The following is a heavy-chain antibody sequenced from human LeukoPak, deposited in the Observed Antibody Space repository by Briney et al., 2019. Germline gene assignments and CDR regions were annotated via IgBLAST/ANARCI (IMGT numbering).Heavy chain of an antibody. J-gene: IGHJ6*03. CDR2: IYYSGST. Sequence: SETLSLTCTVSGGSISSYYWSWIRQPPGKGLEWIGYIYYSGSTNYNPSLKSRVTISVDTSKNQFSLKLSSVTAADTAVYYCASEASYSSGWYTYYYYMDVWGKGTTVTVSS. V-gene: IGHV4-59*12. CDR1: GGSISSYY. D-gene: IGHD6-19*01. CDR3: ASEASYSSGWYTYYYYMDV.